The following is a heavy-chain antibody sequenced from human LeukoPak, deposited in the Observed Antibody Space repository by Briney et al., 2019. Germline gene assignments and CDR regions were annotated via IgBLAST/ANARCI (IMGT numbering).Heavy chain of an antibody. J-gene: IGHJ4*02. CDR2: IYYSGST. Sequence: PSQTLSLTCTVSGGSITSTGYYWSWVRQPPGKGLEWIGYIYYSGSTYYNPSLKSRATISIEKSRNQFSLRLTSVTAAETAVYYCARHMQWPQIHLDYWGQGILVTVSS. V-gene: IGHV4-30-2*01. CDR1: GGSITSTGYY. D-gene: IGHD6-19*01. CDR3: ARHMQWPQIHLDY.